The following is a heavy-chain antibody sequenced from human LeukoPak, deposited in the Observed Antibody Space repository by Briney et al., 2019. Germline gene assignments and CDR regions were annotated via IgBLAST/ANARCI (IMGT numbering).Heavy chain of an antibody. Sequence: GGSLKLSCAASGFTFSSYGMHWVRQAPGKGLEWVAVTWYDGRNNYYAASVKGRFTIPRDDSKTTVYLLMNSLRAEDTAVYYCAREVAPLYFHYGMDVWGEGTTVTVSS. D-gene: IGHD2-21*01. CDR3: AREVAPLYFHYGMDV. J-gene: IGHJ6*01. V-gene: IGHV3-33*01. CDR1: GFTFSSYG. CDR2: TWYDGRNN.